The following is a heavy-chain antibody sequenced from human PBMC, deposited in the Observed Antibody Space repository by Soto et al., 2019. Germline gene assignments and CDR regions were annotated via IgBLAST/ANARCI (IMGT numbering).Heavy chain of an antibody. Sequence: ASVKVSCKASGYTFTSYSMHWVRQAPGQRLEWMGWINAGNGNTKYSQKFQGRVTITRDTSASTAYMELSSLRSEDTAVYYCERDSNFGVVIIPVFWFDLWGQGTLVTVSS. V-gene: IGHV1-3*01. J-gene: IGHJ5*02. CDR1: GYTFTSYS. D-gene: IGHD3-3*01. CDR2: INAGNGNT. CDR3: ERDSNFGVVIIPVFWFDL.